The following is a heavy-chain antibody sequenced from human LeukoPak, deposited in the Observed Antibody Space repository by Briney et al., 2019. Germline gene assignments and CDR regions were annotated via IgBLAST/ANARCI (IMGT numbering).Heavy chain of an antibody. CDR1: GYTLTELS. CDR2: FDPEDGET. Sequence: GASVKVSCKVSGYTLTELSMHWVRQAPGKGLEWMGGFDPEDGETIYAQKFQGRVTMTEDTSTDTAYMELSSLRSEDTAVYYCATDLKGGRGSYYWFDPWGQGTLVTVSS. V-gene: IGHV1-24*01. D-gene: IGHD1-26*01. CDR3: ATDLKGGRGSYYWFDP. J-gene: IGHJ5*02.